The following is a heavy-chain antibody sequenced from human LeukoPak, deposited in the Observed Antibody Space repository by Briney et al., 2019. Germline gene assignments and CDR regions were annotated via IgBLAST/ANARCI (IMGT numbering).Heavy chain of an antibody. CDR1: GYTFTSYY. V-gene: IGHV1-2*02. Sequence: ASVKVSCKASGYTFTSYYMHWVRQAPGQGLEWMGWINPNSGGTNYAQKFQGRVTMTRDASISTAYMELSRLRSDDTAVYYCARDSGDGYNVYYYYMDVWGKGTTVTVSS. D-gene: IGHD5-24*01. CDR2: INPNSGGT. CDR3: ARDSGDGYNVYYYYMDV. J-gene: IGHJ6*03.